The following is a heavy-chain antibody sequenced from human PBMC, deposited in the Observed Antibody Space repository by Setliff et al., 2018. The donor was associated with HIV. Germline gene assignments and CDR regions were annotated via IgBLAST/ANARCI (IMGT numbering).Heavy chain of an antibody. V-gene: IGHV3-7*01. CDR3: ARDTCDTPSCYAGPRFVY. CDR2: IKQDGTDK. Sequence: GGSLRLSCAASGFTFSDYWMSWVRQAPGKGLEWVANIKQDGTDKYYVDSVRGRFTISRDNARNSLFLQMNSLRVEDTAVYYCARDTCDTPSCYAGPRFVYWGQGNLVTSPQ. J-gene: IGHJ4*02. CDR1: GFTFSDYW. D-gene: IGHD2-2*01.